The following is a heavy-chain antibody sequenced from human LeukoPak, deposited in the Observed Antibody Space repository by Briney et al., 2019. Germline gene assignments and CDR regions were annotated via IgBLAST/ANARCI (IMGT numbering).Heavy chain of an antibody. V-gene: IGHV1-46*01. Sequence: ASVKVSCKASGYTFTSYYMHWVRQAPGQGLEWMGIINPSGGSTSYAQKFQGRVTMTRDTSTNTVYMELSSLRSEDTAVYFCARATLSDYYFNYWGQGTLVAVSS. CDR2: INPSGGST. CDR1: GYTFTSYY. CDR3: ARATLSDYYFNY. J-gene: IGHJ4*02.